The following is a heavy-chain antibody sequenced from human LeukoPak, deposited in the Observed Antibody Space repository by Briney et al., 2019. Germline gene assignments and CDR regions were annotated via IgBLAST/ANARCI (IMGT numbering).Heavy chain of an antibody. Sequence: GGSLRLSCAASGFTFSSYAMSWVCQAPGKGLEWVSAISGSGGSTYYADSVKGRFTISRDNSKNTLYLQMNSLRAEDTAVYYCAKDSGWRNYYYYGMDVWGQGTTVTVSS. V-gene: IGHV3-23*01. J-gene: IGHJ6*02. D-gene: IGHD6-19*01. CDR3: AKDSGWRNYYYYGMDV. CDR2: ISGSGGST. CDR1: GFTFSSYA.